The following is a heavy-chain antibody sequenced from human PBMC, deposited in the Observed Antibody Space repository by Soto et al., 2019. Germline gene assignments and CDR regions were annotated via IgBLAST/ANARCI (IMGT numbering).Heavy chain of an antibody. J-gene: IGHJ4*02. CDR1: GASISSSKW. Sequence: PADTLSLTFAVSGASISSSKWWGWVRQPPEKGLEWIGEIYHSGSTNYNPSLKRRVSIAVDKSKNPFSLSLSSVTAADTAVYYWARVLCSITGCYSMSTDYWGQGTLVTVSS. CDR3: ARVLCSITGCYSMSTDY. V-gene: IGHV4-4*02. D-gene: IGHD2-2*02. CDR2: IYHSGST.